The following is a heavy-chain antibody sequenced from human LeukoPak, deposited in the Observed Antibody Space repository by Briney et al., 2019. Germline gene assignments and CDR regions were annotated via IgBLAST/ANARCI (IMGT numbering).Heavy chain of an antibody. D-gene: IGHD6-19*01. CDR2: ISGSGGST. V-gene: IGHV3-23*01. Sequence: PGGSLRLSCAASGFTFSSYAMSSVRQAPGKGLEWLSAISGSGGSTYYADSVKGRFTISRDNSKNTLYLQMNSLRAEDTAVYYCAKDTQWLVLLGPSDYWGQGTLVTVSS. CDR3: AKDTQWLVLLGPSDY. J-gene: IGHJ4*02. CDR1: GFTFSSYA.